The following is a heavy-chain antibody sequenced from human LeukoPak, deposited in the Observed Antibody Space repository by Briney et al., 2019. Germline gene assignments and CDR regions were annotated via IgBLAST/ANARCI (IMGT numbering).Heavy chain of an antibody. Sequence: GGSLRLSCAASGFTFSSYGMHWVRQAPGKGLEWVAVIWYDGSNKYYADSVKGRFTISRDNSKNTLYLQMNSLRAEDTAVYYCARGRYSGYDFFDYWGQGTLVTVSS. D-gene: IGHD5-12*01. V-gene: IGHV3-33*01. CDR2: IWYDGSNK. CDR1: GFTFSSYG. J-gene: IGHJ4*02. CDR3: ARGRYSGYDFFDY.